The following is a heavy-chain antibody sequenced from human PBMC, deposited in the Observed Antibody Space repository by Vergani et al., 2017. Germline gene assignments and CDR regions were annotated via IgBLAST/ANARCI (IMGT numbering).Heavy chain of an antibody. Sequence: EMQVVESGGGLVQPGGSLRLSCAASGFTFRTYWMSWVRQAPGKGLEWVANINQDGSEKYYVDSVKGRFTISRDNAKNSVYLQMNSLRVEDTAVYYCAKFPERYSRGWYGDAFEIWGQGTMVTVSS. CDR2: INQDGSEK. CDR1: GFTFRTYW. CDR3: AKFPERYSRGWYGDAFEI. J-gene: IGHJ3*02. V-gene: IGHV3-7*03. D-gene: IGHD6-19*01.